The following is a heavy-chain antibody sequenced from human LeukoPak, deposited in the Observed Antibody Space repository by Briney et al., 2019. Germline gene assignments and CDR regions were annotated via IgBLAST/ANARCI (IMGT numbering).Heavy chain of an antibody. CDR2: IYHSGST. CDR1: GYSISSGYY. J-gene: IGHJ3*02. Sequence: DPPETLSLTCTVSGYSISSGYYWGWIRQPPGKGLEWIGSIYHSGSTYYNPSLKSRVTISVDTSKNQFSLKLSSVTAADTAVYYCAREGAFDIWGQGTMVTVSS. V-gene: IGHV4-38-2*02. CDR3: AREGAFDI.